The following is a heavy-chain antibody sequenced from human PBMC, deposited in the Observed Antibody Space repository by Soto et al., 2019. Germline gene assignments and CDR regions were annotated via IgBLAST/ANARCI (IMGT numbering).Heavy chain of an antibody. V-gene: IGHV2-5*01. CDR1: GFSLSTSGVG. D-gene: IGHD6-6*01. Sequence: SGPTLVNPTQTLTLTCSFSGFSLSTSGVGVGWIRQSPGKALEWLALIYWSGDEHYRPSLKSRLSIIKDTSKNHVVLIMTDMDPVDTATYYCARGLATLPVFAFEIWGQGTMVTVSS. J-gene: IGHJ3*02. CDR2: IYWSGDE. CDR3: ARGLATLPVFAFEI.